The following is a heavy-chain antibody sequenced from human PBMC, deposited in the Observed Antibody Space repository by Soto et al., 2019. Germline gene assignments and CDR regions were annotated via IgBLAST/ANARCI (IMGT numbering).Heavy chain of an antibody. CDR1: GFTFSSYG. CDR2: MSYDGSNK. J-gene: IGHJ4*02. D-gene: IGHD5-12*01. V-gene: IGHV3-30*03. Sequence: GGSLRLSCGASGFTFSSYGMHWVRQAPGKGLEWVAVMSYDGSNKNYVDSVKGRFTISRDNSKNTLYLQMNSLRPEDTAVYYCATRDGYNLGVTYWGQGILVTVS. CDR3: ATRDGYNLGVTY.